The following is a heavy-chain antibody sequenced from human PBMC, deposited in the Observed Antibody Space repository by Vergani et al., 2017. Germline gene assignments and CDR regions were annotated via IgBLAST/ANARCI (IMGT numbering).Heavy chain of an antibody. CDR2: INPSGGST. CDR3: ARGAAARPSARFDY. J-gene: IGHJ4*02. D-gene: IGHD6-6*01. CDR1: GYTFTSYY. Sequence: QVQLVQSGAEVKKPGASVKVSCKASGYTFTSYYMHWVRPTPGQGLEWMGIINPSGGSTSYAQKFQGRVTMTRDTSTGTVYMELSSLGSEDTAVYYCARGAAARPSARFDYWGQGTLVTVSS. V-gene: IGHV1-46*03.